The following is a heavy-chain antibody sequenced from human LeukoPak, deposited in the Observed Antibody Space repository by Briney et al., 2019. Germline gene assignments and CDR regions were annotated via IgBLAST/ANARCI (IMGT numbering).Heavy chain of an antibody. CDR3: ARAPYGSGTRNYYMDV. V-gene: IGHV4-59*01. CDR2: IYYSGST. D-gene: IGHD3-10*01. CDR1: GGSISSYY. J-gene: IGHJ6*03. Sequence: PSETLSLTCTVSGGSISSYYWSWIRQPPGKGLEWIGYIYYSGSTNSNASLKSRVTISLDTSKNQFSLGLSSVTAADTAVYYCARAPYGSGTRNYYMDVWGKGTTVTVSS.